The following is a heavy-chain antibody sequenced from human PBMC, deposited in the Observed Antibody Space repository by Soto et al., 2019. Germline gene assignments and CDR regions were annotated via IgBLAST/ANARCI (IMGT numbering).Heavy chain of an antibody. Sequence: QVQLVQSGAEVKKPGASVKVSCKASGYTFSSYYMHWVRQAPGQGLEWMGVINPSGDSTNYAQKCQGRGTMTRDTSTSTVYLEVTSLRSEDTAVYYCARVGSQMIVAATEYFDYWGQGTLVTVSS. CDR1: GYTFSSYY. J-gene: IGHJ4*02. CDR3: ARVGSQMIVAATEYFDY. D-gene: IGHD6-19*01. CDR2: INPSGDST. V-gene: IGHV1-46*01.